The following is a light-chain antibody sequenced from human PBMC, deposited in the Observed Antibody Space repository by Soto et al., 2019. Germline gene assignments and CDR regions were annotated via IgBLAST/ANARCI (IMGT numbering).Light chain of an antibody. Sequence: DIVMTQSPVSLPVSPGEPAAISCRSSQSLLHSNGYNYLNWYLQKSGQPPQLLIYLGSNRASGVPDRFSGSGSGTDFTLNISRVEAEDVGVYFCMQPQRTPYTFGQGTKLEIK. J-gene: IGKJ2*01. CDR2: LGS. V-gene: IGKV2-28*01. CDR3: MQPQRTPYT. CDR1: QSLLHSNGYNY.